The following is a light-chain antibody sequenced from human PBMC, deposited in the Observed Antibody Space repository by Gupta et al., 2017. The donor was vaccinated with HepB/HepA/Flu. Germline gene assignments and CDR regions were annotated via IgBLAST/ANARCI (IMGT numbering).Light chain of an antibody. CDR1: NLRNKY. J-gene: IGLJ2*01. CDR3: QAWDISTAV. V-gene: IGLV3-1*01. CDR2: QDS. Sequence: SYELTQPPSVSVSPGQTASITCSGDNLRNKYVFWYQQKPGQSPVVVMYQDSQRPSKIPERFSGSNSGNTATLTISGTQAMDEADYYCQAWDISTAVFGGGTKLTVL.